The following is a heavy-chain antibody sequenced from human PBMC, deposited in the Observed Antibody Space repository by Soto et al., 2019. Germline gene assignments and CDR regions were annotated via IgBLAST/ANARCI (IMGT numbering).Heavy chain of an antibody. V-gene: IGHV1-18*01. D-gene: IGHD6-6*01. Sequence: GASVKVSCKASGYTFTSYGISWVRQAPGQGLEWMGWISAYNGNTNYAQKLQGRVTMTTDTSTSTAYMELRSLRSDDTAVYYCARDFIAAQPPPPHYYYGMDVWGQGTTVTVSS. CDR1: GYTFTSYG. CDR2: ISAYNGNT. J-gene: IGHJ6*02. CDR3: ARDFIAAQPPPPHYYYGMDV.